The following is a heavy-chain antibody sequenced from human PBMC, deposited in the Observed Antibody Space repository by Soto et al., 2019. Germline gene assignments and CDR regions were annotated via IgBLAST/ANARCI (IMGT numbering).Heavy chain of an antibody. CDR3: AIKVWVYDSSGYHHGGYFDY. D-gene: IGHD3-22*01. CDR2: IYHSGST. CDR1: GGSISSGGYS. J-gene: IGHJ4*02. Sequence: SETLSLTCAVSGGSISSGGYSWSWIRQPPGKGLEWIGYIYHSGSTYYNPSLKSRVTISVDRSKNQFSLKLSSVTAADTAVYYCAIKVWVYDSSGYHHGGYFDYWGQGTLVTVSS. V-gene: IGHV4-30-2*01.